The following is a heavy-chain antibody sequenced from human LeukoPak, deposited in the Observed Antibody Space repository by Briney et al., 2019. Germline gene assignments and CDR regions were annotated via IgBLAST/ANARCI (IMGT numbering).Heavy chain of an antibody. D-gene: IGHD3-22*01. V-gene: IGHV3-21*01. CDR3: ARVRYDGSGYYSIYDY. J-gene: IGHJ4*02. CDR1: GFTFSRYW. Sequence: GGSLRLSCVASGFTFSRYWMNWVRQAPGKGLEWVSSITRSSIYIYYADSVKGRFTISRDNAKNSLYLQMNSLRAEDTAVYYCARVRYDGSGYYSIYDYWGQGTLVTVSS. CDR2: ITRSSIYI.